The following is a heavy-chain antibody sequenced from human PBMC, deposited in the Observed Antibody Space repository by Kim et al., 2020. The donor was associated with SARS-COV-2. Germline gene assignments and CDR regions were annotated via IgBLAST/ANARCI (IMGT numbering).Heavy chain of an antibody. CDR3: ARDPISILRIAAPYYGMDV. CDR1: GDSVSSNSAA. CDR2: TYYRSKWYN. D-gene: IGHD6-13*01. Sequence: SQTLSLTCAISGDSVSSNSAAWNWIRQSPSRGLEWLGRTYYRSKWYNDYAVSVKSRITINPDTSKNQFSLQLNSVTPEDTAVYYCARDPISILRIAAPYYGMDVWGQGTTVTVSS. J-gene: IGHJ6*02. V-gene: IGHV6-1*01.